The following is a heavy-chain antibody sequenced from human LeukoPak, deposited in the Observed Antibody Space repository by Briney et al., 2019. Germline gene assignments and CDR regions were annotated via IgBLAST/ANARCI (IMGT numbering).Heavy chain of an antibody. V-gene: IGHV3-33*06. Sequence: GGSLRLSCVASGFTFGNYGMHWVRQAPGKGLEWVAVIWNDRSNKYYADSVKGRFTISRDNFKNTLYLQMNSLRAEDTAVYYCAKGTVAGTPFFDYWGQGTLVTVSS. CDR1: GFTFGNYG. CDR2: IWNDRSNK. CDR3: AKGTVAGTPFFDY. D-gene: IGHD6-19*01. J-gene: IGHJ4*02.